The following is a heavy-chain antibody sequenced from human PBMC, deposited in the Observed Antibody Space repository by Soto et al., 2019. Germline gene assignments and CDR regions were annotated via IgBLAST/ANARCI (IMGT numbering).Heavy chain of an antibody. J-gene: IGHJ6*02. Sequence: SVKVSCKASGGTFSSYAISWVRQAPGQGLEWMGGIIPIFGTANYAQKFQGRVTITADESTSTAYMELSSLRSEDTAVYYCARAIEVLWFGEVQYYYYGMDVWGQGTKLTVSS. D-gene: IGHD3-10*01. CDR3: ARAIEVLWFGEVQYYYYGMDV. CDR1: GGTFSSYA. CDR2: IIPIFGTA. V-gene: IGHV1-69*13.